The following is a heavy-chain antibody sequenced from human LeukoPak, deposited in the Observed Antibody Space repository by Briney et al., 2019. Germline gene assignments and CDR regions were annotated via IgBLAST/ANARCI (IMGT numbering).Heavy chain of an antibody. CDR3: ARRARVRMVYFYYFMDI. CDR2: IYSGGNT. V-gene: IGHV3-53*01. Sequence: GGSLRLSCAASGSTVSSNYMSWVRQAPGKGLEWVSVIYSGGNTYYADSVKGRFAISRDNSKNTLYLQMNNLRADDTAVYYCARRARVRMVYFYYFMDIWGKGTTVTVSS. D-gene: IGHD2-8*01. J-gene: IGHJ6*03. CDR1: GSTVSSNY.